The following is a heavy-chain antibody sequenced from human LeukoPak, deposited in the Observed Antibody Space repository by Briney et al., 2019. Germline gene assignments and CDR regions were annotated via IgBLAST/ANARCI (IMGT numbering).Heavy chain of an antibody. CDR3: ARHLDWFDP. Sequence: SETLSLTCTVSGGSISSSSYYRGWIRQPPGTGLEWIGSIYYSGSTYYNPSLKSRVTISVDTSKNQFSLKLSSVTAADTAVYYCARHLDWFDPWGQGTLVTVSS. CDR1: GGSISSSSYY. CDR2: IYYSGST. V-gene: IGHV4-39*01. J-gene: IGHJ5*02.